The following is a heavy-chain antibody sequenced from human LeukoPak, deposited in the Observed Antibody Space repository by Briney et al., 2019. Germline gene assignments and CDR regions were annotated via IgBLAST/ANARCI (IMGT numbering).Heavy chain of an antibody. J-gene: IGHJ4*02. V-gene: IGHV3-66*02. CDR3: ARDSFLAYSSSSGPGSYFDY. D-gene: IGHD6-6*01. Sequence: AGGSLRFSCAASGFTVSSNYMSWVRQAPGKGLEWVSVIYSGGSTYYADSVKGRFTISRDNSKNTLYLQMNSLRAEDTAVYYCARDSFLAYSSSSGPGSYFDYWGQGTLVTVSS. CDR1: GFTVSSNY. CDR2: IYSGGST.